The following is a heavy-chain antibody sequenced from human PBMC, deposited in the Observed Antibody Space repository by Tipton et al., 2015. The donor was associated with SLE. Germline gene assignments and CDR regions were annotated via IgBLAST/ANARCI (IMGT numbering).Heavy chain of an antibody. CDR2: IYYSGST. J-gene: IGHJ4*02. CDR1: GYSISSGYY. Sequence: TLSLTCTVSGYSISSGYYWGWIRQPPGKGLEWIGYIYYSGSTNYNPSLKSRVTISVDTSKNQFSLKLSSVTAADTAVYYCAREGTPSYFDYWGQGTLVTVSS. CDR3: AREGTPSYFDY. V-gene: IGHV4-61*01.